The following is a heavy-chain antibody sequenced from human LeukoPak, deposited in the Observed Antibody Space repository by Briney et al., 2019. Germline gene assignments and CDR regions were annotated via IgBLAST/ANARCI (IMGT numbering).Heavy chain of an antibody. D-gene: IGHD4-17*01. CDR3: ARDYGDYDGSDY. CDR1: GFNSEDHA. J-gene: IGHJ4*02. V-gene: IGHV3-9*02. Sequence: TGGSLRLSCVVSGFNSEDHAMHWVRQAPGKGLEWVSGIYWSSSGTGYADSVKGRFTISRDNAKNSLYLQMNSLRAEDTAVYYCARDYGDYDGSDYWGQGTLVTVSS. CDR2: IYWSSSGT.